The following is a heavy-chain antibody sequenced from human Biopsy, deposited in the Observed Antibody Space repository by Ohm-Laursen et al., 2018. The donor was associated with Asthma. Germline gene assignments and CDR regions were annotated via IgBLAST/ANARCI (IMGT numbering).Heavy chain of an antibody. J-gene: IGHJ4*01. V-gene: IGHV1-58*01. CDR1: GVALSGYT. Sequence: SVKVSCNASGVALSGYTFEWVRQARGLGLEWIAWIIFASGATNYAQNFQDRLTVTRDMSAGSVSMELRGLSSTDTAVYYCAAGRTSLQGESPIWGQGTLVSVSS. CDR3: AAGRTSLQGESPI. CDR2: IIFASGAT. D-gene: IGHD2/OR15-2a*01.